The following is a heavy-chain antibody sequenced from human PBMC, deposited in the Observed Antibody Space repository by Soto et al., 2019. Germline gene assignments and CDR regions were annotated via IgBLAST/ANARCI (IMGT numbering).Heavy chain of an antibody. CDR1: GGTFSSYA. CDR3: AREGRMDFLPWYYDFWSGVATQYYYYGMDV. J-gene: IGHJ6*02. D-gene: IGHD3-3*01. CDR2: IIPIFGTA. V-gene: IGHV1-69*01. Sequence: QVQLVQSGAEVKKPGSSVKVSCKASGGTFSSYAISWVRQAPGQGLEWMGGIIPIFGTANYAQKFQGRVTITADESTSTAYMELSSLSSEDTAVYYCAREGRMDFLPWYYDFWSGVATQYYYYGMDVWGQGTTVTVSS.